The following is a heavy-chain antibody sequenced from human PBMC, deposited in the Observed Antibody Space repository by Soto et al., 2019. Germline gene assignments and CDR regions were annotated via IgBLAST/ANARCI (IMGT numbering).Heavy chain of an antibody. CDR2: ISATGGNT. J-gene: IGHJ5*02. Sequence: EVQLLESGGGLVQPGGSLRLSCAASGFSFIVYAMSWVRQAPGKGLEWVSGISATGGNTYSADSVKGRFTISRDNSKNTLYLQMNSLRAEDTAIYYCAKAISSKEPSWFDPWGQGTLVTVSS. V-gene: IGHV3-23*01. CDR1: GFSFIVYA. D-gene: IGHD6-6*01. CDR3: AKAISSKEPSWFDP.